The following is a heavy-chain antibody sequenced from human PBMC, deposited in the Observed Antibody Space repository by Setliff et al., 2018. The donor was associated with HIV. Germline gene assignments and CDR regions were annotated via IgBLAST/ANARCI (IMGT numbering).Heavy chain of an antibody. CDR3: ARDQKLELRDYYYYYMDV. V-gene: IGHV3-21*01. J-gene: IGHJ6*03. CDR1: GFTFSSYS. D-gene: IGHD1-7*01. CDR2: ISSTSSYI. Sequence: PGGSLRLSCAASGFTFSSYSMNWVRQAPGKGLEWVSSISSTSSYIYYADSVKGRFTISRDNSKNTLYLQMNSLRSEDTAVYYCARDQKLELRDYYYYYMDVWGRGTTVTVSS.